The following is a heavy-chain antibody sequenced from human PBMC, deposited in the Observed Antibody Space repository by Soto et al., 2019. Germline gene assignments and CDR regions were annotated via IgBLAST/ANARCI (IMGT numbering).Heavy chain of an antibody. CDR1: GGSISNHY. D-gene: IGHD7-27*01. CDR2: IYYNGNT. V-gene: IGHV4-59*11. CDR3: TRANWYSEY. Sequence: QVQLQESGPGLVKPSETLSLTCTVSGGSISNHYWSWIRQPPGKGLEWIGYIYYNGNTNYNPSLKSRVTMSVDTSKNKIAVKLSSVTAADTAVYYCTRANWYSEYWGQGTLVTVSS. J-gene: IGHJ4*02.